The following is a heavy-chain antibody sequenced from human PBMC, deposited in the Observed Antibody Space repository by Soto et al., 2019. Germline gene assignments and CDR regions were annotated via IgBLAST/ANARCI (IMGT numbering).Heavy chain of an antibody. CDR2: IWYDGSNK. CDR3: ARGGGGWSSFVGYYYYTLDV. J-gene: IGHJ6*02. CDR1: GFTFSTYG. V-gene: IGHV3-33*01. D-gene: IGHD1-26*01. Sequence: QVQLVESGGGVVQPGRSLRLSCTASGFTFSTYGMHWVRQAPGKGLEWVTVIWYDGSNKYYADSVKGRFTISRDNSKNTLYLQMNSLRADDTAVYYCARGGGGWSSFVGYYYYTLDVWGQGTTVPVSS.